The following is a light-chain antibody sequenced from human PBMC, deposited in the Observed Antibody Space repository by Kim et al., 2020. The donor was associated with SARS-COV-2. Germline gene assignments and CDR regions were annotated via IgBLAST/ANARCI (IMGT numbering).Light chain of an antibody. J-gene: IGKJ1*01. V-gene: IGKV1-8*01. CDR2: GAS. CDR3: HQYYSYPPWT. Sequence: TAGDRVTITCRASQDISNYLAWYQQKPGKDPKLLIYGASTLQGGAPSTFSGRGSGTEFTLTISSLQPEDIATYYCHQYYSYPPWTCGQGTKVDIK. CDR1: QDISNY.